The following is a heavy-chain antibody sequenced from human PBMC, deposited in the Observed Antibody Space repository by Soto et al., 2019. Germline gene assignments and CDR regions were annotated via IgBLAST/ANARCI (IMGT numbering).Heavy chain of an antibody. V-gene: IGHV4-39*01. J-gene: IGHJ4*02. D-gene: IGHD4-4*01. CDR2: IYYSGST. CDR1: GGSISSSSSY. CDR3: ARLGTHDYIMRGHFDS. Sequence: QLQLQESGPGLVKPSETLSLTCTVSGGSISSSSSYWGWIRQPPGKGLEWIGSIYYSGSTYYNPSIKRRVNILQDTSKNQFSLNLTSMTAADTAVYYCARLGTHDYIMRGHFDSWGQGTLVTVSS.